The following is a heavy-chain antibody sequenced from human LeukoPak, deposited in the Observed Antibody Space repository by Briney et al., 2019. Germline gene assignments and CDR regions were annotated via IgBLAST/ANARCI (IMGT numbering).Heavy chain of an antibody. Sequence: GGSLRLSCAASGFTFSSYSMNWVRQAPGKGLEWVSSISSSSSYIYYADSVKGRFTISRDNAKNSLYLQMNSLRAEDTAVYYCAREDSYYYGSGSYPFDYWGQGTLVTVSS. CDR1: GFTFSSYS. D-gene: IGHD3-10*01. J-gene: IGHJ4*02. V-gene: IGHV3-21*01. CDR3: AREDSYYYGSGSYPFDY. CDR2: ISSSSSYI.